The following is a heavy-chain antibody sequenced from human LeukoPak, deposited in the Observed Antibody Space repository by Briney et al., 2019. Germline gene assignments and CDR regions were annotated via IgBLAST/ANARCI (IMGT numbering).Heavy chain of an antibody. J-gene: IGHJ6*03. CDR3: ARARYETRIWPKSRYDYYHYMDV. Sequence: SVKVSCKAPGGTFSSYAISWVRQAPGQGLEWMGGIIPIFGTANYAQKFQDRVTITRDTSASTAYMELSSLRSEDMAVYYCARARYETRIWPKSRYDYYHYMDVWGKGTTVTVSS. CDR1: GGTFSSYA. CDR2: IIPIFGTA. D-gene: IGHD3-3*01. V-gene: IGHV1-69*05.